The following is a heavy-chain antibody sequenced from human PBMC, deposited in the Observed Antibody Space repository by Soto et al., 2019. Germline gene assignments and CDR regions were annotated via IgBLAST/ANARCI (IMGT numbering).Heavy chain of an antibody. CDR1: GYTFTTYS. J-gene: IGHJ6*02. CDR3: ARDGGSGMDV. Sequence: ASVKVSCKASGYTFTTYSMHWVRQAPGHRLEGMGWSNAGNGYTQYSQDFQGRVTITRDTSASTAYMELSSLRSEDMAVYYCARDGGSGMDVWGQGTTVTVSS. D-gene: IGHD3-16*01. V-gene: IGHV1-3*02. CDR2: SNAGNGYT.